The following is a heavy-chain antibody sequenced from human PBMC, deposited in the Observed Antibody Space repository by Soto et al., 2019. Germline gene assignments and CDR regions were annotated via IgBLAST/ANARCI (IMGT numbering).Heavy chain of an antibody. CDR1: GGSISSGGYY. Sequence: QVQLQESGPGLAKPSQTLSLTCTVSGGSISSGGYYWSWIRQHPGKGLEWIGYIYYSGSTYYNPSLKSRVTISVDTSKNQFSLKLSSVTAADTAVYYCARKKMLVSSTLSDYWGQGTLVTVSS. J-gene: IGHJ4*02. CDR2: IYYSGST. CDR3: ARKKMLVSSTLSDY. D-gene: IGHD6-13*01. V-gene: IGHV4-31*03.